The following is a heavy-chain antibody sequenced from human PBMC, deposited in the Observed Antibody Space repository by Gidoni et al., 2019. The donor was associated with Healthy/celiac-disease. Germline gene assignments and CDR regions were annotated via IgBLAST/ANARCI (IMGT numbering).Heavy chain of an antibody. V-gene: IGHV4-34*01. D-gene: IGHD2-21*01. CDR1: GGSFSGYY. CDR2: INHSGST. Sequence: QVQLQQWGAGLLKPSETLSLTCAVYGGSFSGYYWSWIRQPPGKGLEWIGEINHSGSTNYNPSLKSRVTISVDTSKNQFSLKLSSVTAADTAVYYCARGFPAVPSDLIVSAGDAFDIWGQGTMVTVSS. CDR3: ARGFPAVPSDLIVSAGDAFDI. J-gene: IGHJ3*02.